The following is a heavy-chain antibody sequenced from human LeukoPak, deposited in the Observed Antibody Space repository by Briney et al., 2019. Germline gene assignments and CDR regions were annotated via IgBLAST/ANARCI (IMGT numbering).Heavy chain of an antibody. CDR3: AGRVTGYSSGYVY. D-gene: IGHD5-18*01. Sequence: GGSLRLSCAASGFTFTDYAMSWVRQAPEKGLEWVSTISHSGGGTYYAESVKGRFTISRDNSENTVYLQMNNLRAEDTALYYCAGRVTGYSSGYVYWGQGTLVTVSS. J-gene: IGHJ4*02. V-gene: IGHV3-23*01. CDR1: GFTFTDYA. CDR2: ISHSGGGT.